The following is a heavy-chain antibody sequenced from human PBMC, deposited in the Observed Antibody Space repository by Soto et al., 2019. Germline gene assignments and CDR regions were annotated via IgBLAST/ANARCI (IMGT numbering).Heavy chain of an antibody. CDR2: MNPNSGNT. CDR1: GYTFTSYD. V-gene: IGHV1-8*01. Sequence: WASVKVSCKASGYTFTSYDINWVRQATGQGLEWMGWMNPNSGNTGYAQKFQGRVTMTRNTSISTAYMELSSLRSEDTAVYYCARGFWSGYYVGSYYYYGMDVWGQGTTVTVSS. CDR3: ARGFWSGYYVGSYYYYGMDV. D-gene: IGHD3-3*01. J-gene: IGHJ6*02.